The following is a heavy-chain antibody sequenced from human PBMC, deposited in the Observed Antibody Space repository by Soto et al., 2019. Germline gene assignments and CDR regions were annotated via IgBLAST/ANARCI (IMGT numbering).Heavy chain of an antibody. CDR1: GFTFSSSA. Sequence: EVQLLESGAGLVQPGGSLRLSCAASGFTFSSSAMSWVRQAPGKGLEWVSSISGTGDGIYYADSVKGRFTISRDNSKNTLYLQMSSLRADDTAVYHCAKAIYYNFWSGSYQYYYYMDVWGNGTTVPVSS. V-gene: IGHV3-23*01. CDR3: AKAIYYNFWSGSYQYYYYMDV. J-gene: IGHJ6*03. D-gene: IGHD3-3*01. CDR2: ISGTGDGI.